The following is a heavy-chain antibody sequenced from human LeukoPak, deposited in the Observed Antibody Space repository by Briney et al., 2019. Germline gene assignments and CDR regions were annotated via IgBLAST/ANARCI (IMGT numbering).Heavy chain of an antibody. Sequence: PSESLSLTCAVYGGSFSGYYWSWIRQPPGKGLEWIGEINHSGSTYYNPSLKSRVTISVDTSKNQVSLRVNSVTAADTAVCYCARGHSSVVTAIPYYFDYWGRGTLVTVSS. J-gene: IGHJ4*02. CDR3: ARGHSSVVTAIPYYFDY. D-gene: IGHD2-21*02. V-gene: IGHV4-34*01. CDR2: INHSGST. CDR1: GGSFSGYY.